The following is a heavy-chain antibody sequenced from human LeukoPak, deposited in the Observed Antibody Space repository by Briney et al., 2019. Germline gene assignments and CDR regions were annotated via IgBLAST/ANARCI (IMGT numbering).Heavy chain of an antibody. J-gene: IGHJ3*02. CDR1: GGSFSGYY. V-gene: IGHV4-34*01. CDR2: INHSGST. CDR3: ARRAALYCSSTSCYTAFDI. D-gene: IGHD2-2*02. Sequence: SETLSLTCAVYGGSFSGYYWSWIRQPPGKGLEWIGEINHSGSTNYNPSLKSRVTISVDTSKNQFSLKLSSVTAADTAVYYCARRAALYCSSTSCYTAFDIWGQGTMVTVSS.